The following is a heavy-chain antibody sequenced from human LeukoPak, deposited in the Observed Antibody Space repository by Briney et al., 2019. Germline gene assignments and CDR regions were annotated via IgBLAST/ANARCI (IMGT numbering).Heavy chain of an antibody. J-gene: IGHJ6*03. CDR2: IKQDGSEK. CDR1: GFTFSSYW. V-gene: IGHV3-7*01. Sequence: PGGSLRLSCAASGFTFSSYWMSWVRQAPGKGLEWVANIKQDGSEKYYVDSVKGRFTISRDNAKNSLYLQMNSLRAEDTAAYYCARESLRYFDWYQSYYYYYMDVWGKGTTVTISS. D-gene: IGHD3-9*01. CDR3: ARESLRYFDWYQSYYYYYMDV.